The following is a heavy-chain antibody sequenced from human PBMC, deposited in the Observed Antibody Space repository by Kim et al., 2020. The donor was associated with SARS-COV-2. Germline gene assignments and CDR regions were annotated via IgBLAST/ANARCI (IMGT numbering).Heavy chain of an antibody. CDR1: GGTFSSYA. CDR3: ARGDILTGYSHYYYYYGMDV. Sequence: SVKVSCKASGGTFSSYAISWVRQAPGQGLEWMGGIIPIFGTANYAQKFQGRVTITADESTSTAYMELSSLRSEDTAVYYCARGDILTGYSHYYYYYGMDVWGQGTTVTVSS. D-gene: IGHD3-9*01. J-gene: IGHJ6*02. CDR2: IIPIFGTA. V-gene: IGHV1-69*13.